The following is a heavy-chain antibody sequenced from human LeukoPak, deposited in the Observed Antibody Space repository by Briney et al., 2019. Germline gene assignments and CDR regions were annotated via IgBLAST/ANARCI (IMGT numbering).Heavy chain of an antibody. CDR2: IRWNSGSI. V-gene: IGHV3-9*01. J-gene: IGHJ4*02. D-gene: IGHD6-19*01. CDR1: GFTFDDYA. Sequence: SLRLSCAASGFTFDDYAMHWVRQAPGKGLEWVSGIRWNSGSIGYADSVKGRFTISRDNAKNSLYLQMNSLRAEDTALYYCAKDSSGGIDYWGQGTLVTVSS. CDR3: AKDSSGGIDY.